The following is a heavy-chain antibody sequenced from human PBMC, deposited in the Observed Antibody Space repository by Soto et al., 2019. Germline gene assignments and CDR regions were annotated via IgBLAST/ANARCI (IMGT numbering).Heavy chain of an antibody. CDR2: IYYSGST. CDR1: GGSFSSGGYY. D-gene: IGHD2-8*02. V-gene: IGHV4-31*03. CDR3: ARATSFSGHHGY. J-gene: IGHJ4*02. Sequence: SETLSLTCTVSGGSFSSGGYYWSWIRQLPGKGLEWIGYIYYSGSTYYNPSLKSRFTISLDTSKNQFSLKLSSVTAADTAVYYCARATSFSGHHGYWGQGTLVTVSS.